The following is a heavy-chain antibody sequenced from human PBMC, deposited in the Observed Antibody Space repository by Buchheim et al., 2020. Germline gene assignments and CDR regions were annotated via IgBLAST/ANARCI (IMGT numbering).Heavy chain of an antibody. J-gene: IGHJ6*02. Sequence: EVQLLESGGGLVQPGGSLRLSCAASGFTFSSYAMSWVRQAPGKGLEWVSAISGSGGSTYYADSVKVRFTISRDNSKNTLYLQMNSLRAEDTAVYYCAKDLAGITIFGVVITYYGMDVWGQGTT. CDR2: ISGSGGST. CDR3: AKDLAGITIFGVVITYYGMDV. V-gene: IGHV3-23*01. CDR1: GFTFSSYA. D-gene: IGHD3-3*01.